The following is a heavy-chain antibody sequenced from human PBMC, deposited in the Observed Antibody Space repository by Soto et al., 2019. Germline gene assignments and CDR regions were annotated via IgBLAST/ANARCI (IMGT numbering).Heavy chain of an antibody. V-gene: IGHV1-69*04. D-gene: IGHD3-10*01. CDR3: AREYYYGSGSYSNWFDP. CDR2: IIPILGIA. CDR1: GGTFSSYT. J-gene: IGHJ5*02. Sequence: ASVKVSCKASGGTFSSYTISWVRQAPGQGLEWMGRIIPILGIANYAQKFQGRVTITADKSTSTAYMELSSLRSEDTAVYYCAREYYYGSGSYSNWFDPWGQGTLVTVS.